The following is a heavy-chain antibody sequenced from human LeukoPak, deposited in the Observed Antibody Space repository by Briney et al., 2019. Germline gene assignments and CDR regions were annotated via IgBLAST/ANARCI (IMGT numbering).Heavy chain of an antibody. V-gene: IGHV1-69*05. CDR3: ARYCSSTSCYTSYGTFDY. D-gene: IGHD2-2*02. J-gene: IGHJ4*02. Sequence: GASVKVSCKASGGTFSSYAISWVRQAPGQGLEWMGGIIPIFGTANYAQKFQGRVTMTRDTSTSTVYMELSSLRSEDTAVYYCARYCSSTSCYTSYGTFDYWGQGTLVTVSS. CDR1: GGTFSSYA. CDR2: IIPIFGTA.